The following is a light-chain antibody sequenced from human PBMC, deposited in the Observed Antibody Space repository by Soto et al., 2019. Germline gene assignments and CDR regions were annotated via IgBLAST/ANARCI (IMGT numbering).Light chain of an antibody. CDR3: TSYKASSTSVI. Sequence: QSALTQPASVSGSPGQSVTISCTGTSSDVGGYNYVSWYQHHPGKAPKLMLYEVSNRPSGVSNRFSGSKSGNTASLTISGLEAEDEADYYCTSYKASSTSVIFGSGTKVTV. CDR1: SSDVGGYNY. V-gene: IGLV2-14*01. CDR2: EVS. J-gene: IGLJ6*01.